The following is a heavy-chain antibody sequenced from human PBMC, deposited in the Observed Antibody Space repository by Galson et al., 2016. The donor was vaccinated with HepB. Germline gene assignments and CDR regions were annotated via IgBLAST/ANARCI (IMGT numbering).Heavy chain of an antibody. CDR1: GYTFSRYW. J-gene: IGHJ4*02. CDR2: IYPGDSDT. CDR3: ARHVPPSPAAPPEY. Sequence: QSGAEVKKPGESLKISCKASGYTFSRYWIGWVRQMPGKGLEWMGNIYPGDSDTRYSPPFQDQVTISADKSIKTAYLQWSSLQAPDSAMYFCARHVPPSPAAPPEYWGQGTLVTVSS. D-gene: IGHD2-2*01. V-gene: IGHV5-51*01.